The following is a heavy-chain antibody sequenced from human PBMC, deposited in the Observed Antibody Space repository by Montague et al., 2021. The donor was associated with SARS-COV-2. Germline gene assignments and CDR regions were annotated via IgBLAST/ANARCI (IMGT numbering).Heavy chain of an antibody. D-gene: IGHD5-18*01. CDR2: IYTTGST. CDR3: ARPGRGYSYCLDDFDV. Sequence: SETLSLTCTVSGGSISNSIYYWGWIRQPPGKGLEWIGSIYTTGSTYYNPSLKSRVTISMNTSNNQFFLKLTSVTAADTAVYYCARPGRGYSYCLDDFDVWGQGTMVTVSS. V-gene: IGHV4-39*01. J-gene: IGHJ3*01. CDR1: GGSISNSIYY.